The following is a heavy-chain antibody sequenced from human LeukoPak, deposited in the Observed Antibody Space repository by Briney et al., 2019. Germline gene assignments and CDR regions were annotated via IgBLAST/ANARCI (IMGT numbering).Heavy chain of an antibody. CDR1: GGSISSSNW. CDR2: IYYSGST. J-gene: IGHJ3*02. D-gene: IGHD3-9*01. CDR3: ARDVNYDILTGPLGAFDI. V-gene: IGHV4-4*02. Sequence: SEILSPTCAVSGGSISSSNWWSWVRQPPGKGLEWIGYIYYSGSTNYNPSLKSRVTISVDTSKNQFSLKLSSVTAADTAVYYCARDVNYDILTGPLGAFDIWGQGTMVTVSS.